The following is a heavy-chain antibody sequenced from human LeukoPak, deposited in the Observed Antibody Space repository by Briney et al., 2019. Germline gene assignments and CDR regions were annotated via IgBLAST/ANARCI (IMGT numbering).Heavy chain of an antibody. J-gene: IGHJ6*03. D-gene: IGHD1-26*01. Sequence: GASVKVSCKASGGTFSSYAISWVRQAPGQGLEWMGGIIPIFGTANYAQKFQGRVTITTDESTSTAYMELSSLSSEDTAVYYCARVGRSRGSLPNSYYYMDVWGTGTTVTVSS. CDR2: IIPIFGTA. CDR3: ARVGRSRGSLPNSYYYMDV. V-gene: IGHV1-69*05. CDR1: GGTFSSYA.